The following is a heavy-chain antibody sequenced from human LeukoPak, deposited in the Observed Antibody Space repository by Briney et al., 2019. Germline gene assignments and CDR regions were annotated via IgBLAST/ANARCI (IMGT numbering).Heavy chain of an antibody. J-gene: IGHJ4*02. D-gene: IGHD6-19*01. Sequence: GGSLRLSCTASGFTISNYWMSWVRQSPGKGLEWVANIKQDGSVKYYVDSVKGRFTISRDNAKNSLYLQMNSLRVEDTAVYYCAKDGLVAGPFDYWGQGTLVTVSS. CDR2: IKQDGSVK. CDR3: AKDGLVAGPFDY. CDR1: GFTISNYW. V-gene: IGHV3-7*01.